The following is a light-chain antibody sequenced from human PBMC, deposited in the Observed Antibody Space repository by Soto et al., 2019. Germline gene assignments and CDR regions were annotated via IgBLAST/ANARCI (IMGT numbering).Light chain of an antibody. CDR2: DVS. Sequence: QSALTQPASVSGSPGQSITISCTGTGSDIGGYNYVSWYQQHPGKVPKLVIYDVSDRPSGVSNRFSGSKSGNTASLTISGLQAEDEADYYCASYSTTSLLFGGGTKLTVL. CDR3: ASYSTTSLL. CDR1: GSDIGGYNY. V-gene: IGLV2-14*03. J-gene: IGLJ2*01.